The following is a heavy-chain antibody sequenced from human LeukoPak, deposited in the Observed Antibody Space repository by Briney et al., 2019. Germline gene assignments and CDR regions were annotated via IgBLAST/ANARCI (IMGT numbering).Heavy chain of an antibody. Sequence: GGSLRLSCAASGFAFSDHYMDWVRQAPGKGLEWVARSRNKIKSYSTDYAASVKGRFTISRDDSKDSVYLQMNSLQSEDTAVYYCVNLRYSEWLDYWGQGTLVSVSS. CDR3: VNLRYSEWLDY. CDR2: SRNKIKSYST. J-gene: IGHJ4*02. V-gene: IGHV3-72*01. D-gene: IGHD1-26*01. CDR1: GFAFSDHY.